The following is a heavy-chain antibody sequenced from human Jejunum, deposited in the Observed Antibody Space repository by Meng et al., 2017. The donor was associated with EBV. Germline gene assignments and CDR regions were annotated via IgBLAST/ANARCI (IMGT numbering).Heavy chain of an antibody. CDR1: GFTFSGHA. Sequence: QVQLVESGGGVVQPGRSRSLSWAASGFTFSGHAMQWVRQAPGKGLKWVALISNDGNNKYYADSVKGRFTISRDNSKNTLYLQMNSLRVDDTALYYCTREWGADYWGQGTLVTVSS. V-gene: IGHV3-30-3*01. D-gene: IGHD3-16*01. J-gene: IGHJ4*02. CDR3: TREWGADY. CDR2: ISNDGNNK.